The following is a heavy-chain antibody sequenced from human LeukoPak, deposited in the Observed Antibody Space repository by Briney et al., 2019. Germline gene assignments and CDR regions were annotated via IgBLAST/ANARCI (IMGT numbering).Heavy chain of an antibody. CDR2: ISSSGGST. CDR3: AKESAAAGTGSFDY. Sequence: PGGSLRLSCAASGFTFSSYGMSWVRQAPGKGLEWVSAISSSGGSTYYADSVKGRFTISRDNSKNTLYLQMNSLRAEDTAVYYCAKESAAAGTGSFDYWGQGTLVTVSS. CDR1: GFTFSSYG. J-gene: IGHJ4*02. D-gene: IGHD6-13*01. V-gene: IGHV3-23*01.